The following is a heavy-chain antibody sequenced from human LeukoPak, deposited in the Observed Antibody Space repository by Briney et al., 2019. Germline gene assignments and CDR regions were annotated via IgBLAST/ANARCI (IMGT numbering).Heavy chain of an antibody. CDR2: ISGSGGST. Sequence: GGSLRLSCAASGFTFSSYAMSWVRQAPGKGLEWVSAISGSGGSTYYADSVKGRFTISRDNSKNTLYLQMNSLRAEDTAVYYCVKEHHTGGHNWNYVDYFDYWGQGTLVTVSS. V-gene: IGHV3-23*01. D-gene: IGHD1-7*01. CDR3: VKEHHTGGHNWNYVDYFDY. J-gene: IGHJ4*02. CDR1: GFTFSSYA.